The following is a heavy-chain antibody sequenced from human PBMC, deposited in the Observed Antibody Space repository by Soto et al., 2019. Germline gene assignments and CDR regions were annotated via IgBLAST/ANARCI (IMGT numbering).Heavy chain of an antibody. D-gene: IGHD1-1*01. V-gene: IGHV1-18*01. CDR3: ARGRYGDY. Sequence: QVHLVQSGAEVKKPGASVKVSCKASGYTFTSYGITWVRQAPGQGLEWMGWISAHNGNTDYAQTLQGRVIVTRDNSTSTAYMELRSLISDDTAVYYCARGRYGDYWGQGALVTVSS. CDR1: GYTFTSYG. J-gene: IGHJ4*02. CDR2: ISAHNGNT.